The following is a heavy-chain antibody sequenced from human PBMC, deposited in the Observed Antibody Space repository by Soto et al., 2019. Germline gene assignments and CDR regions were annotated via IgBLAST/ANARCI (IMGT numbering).Heavy chain of an antibody. Sequence: PGGSLRVSCAASGFTFSSYGMHWVRQAPGKGLEWVAVISYDGSNKYYADSVKGRFTISRDNSKNTLYLQMNSLRAEDTAVYYCAKDGIIAAAGTNYYYGMDVWGKGTTVTVSS. CDR2: ISYDGSNK. CDR3: AKDGIIAAAGTNYYYGMDV. CDR1: GFTFSSYG. V-gene: IGHV3-30*18. D-gene: IGHD6-13*01. J-gene: IGHJ6*04.